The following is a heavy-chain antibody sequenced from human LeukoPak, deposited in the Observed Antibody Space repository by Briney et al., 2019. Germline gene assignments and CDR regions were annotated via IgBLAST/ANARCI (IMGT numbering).Heavy chain of an antibody. J-gene: IGHJ6*02. D-gene: IGHD3-10*01. V-gene: IGHV1-18*01. CDR3: AREALVGVRGAAIYYYYYGMDV. CDR2: ISAYNGNT. CDR1: GYTFTSYG. Sequence: ASVTVSCKASGYTFTSYGMSWVRQAPGQGLEWMGWISAYNGNTNYAQKLQGRVTMTTDTSTSTAYMELRSLRSDDTAVYYCAREALVGVRGAAIYYYYYGMDVWGQGTTVTVSS.